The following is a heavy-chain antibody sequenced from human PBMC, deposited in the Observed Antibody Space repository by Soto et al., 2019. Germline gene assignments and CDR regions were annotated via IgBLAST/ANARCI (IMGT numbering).Heavy chain of an antibody. CDR1: GFTFSSYS. CDR2: ISSSSTI. V-gene: IGHV3-48*02. J-gene: IGHJ5*02. Sequence: GGSLRLSCAASGFTFSSYSMNWVRQAPGKGLEWVSYISSSSTIYYADSVKGRFTISRDNAKNSLYLQMNSLRDEDTAVYYCARGGGYSSSSNWFDPWGQGTLVTVSS. D-gene: IGHD6-13*01. CDR3: ARGGGYSSSSNWFDP.